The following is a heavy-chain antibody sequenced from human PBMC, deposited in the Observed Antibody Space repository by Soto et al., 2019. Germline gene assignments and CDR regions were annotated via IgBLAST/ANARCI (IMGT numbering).Heavy chain of an antibody. D-gene: IGHD6-19*01. CDR3: ARGLPVAGTGGLDY. CDR2: IYNGGST. CDR1: GFTVSNTY. J-gene: IGHJ4*02. Sequence: GGSLRLSCAASGFTVSNTYIIWVRQAPGKGLDWVSVIYNGGSTYYADSVKGRFTLSRDTSKNTLYLQMNSLRVEDTSVYYCARGLPVAGTGGLDYWGQGTLVTVSS. V-gene: IGHV3-66*01.